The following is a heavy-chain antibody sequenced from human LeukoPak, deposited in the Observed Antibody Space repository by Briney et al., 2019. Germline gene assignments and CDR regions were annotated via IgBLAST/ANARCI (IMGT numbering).Heavy chain of an antibody. D-gene: IGHD3-22*01. V-gene: IGHV3-30*02. Sequence: GGSRRLSCAASGFTFSTYGMHRVRQAPGEGLEWVAFIRSDGNNKYYADSVKGRFTISRDNSKSTLYLQMNSLTAEDTAVYYCAKADDYYDTSGYFSFDSWGQGTLVTVSS. J-gene: IGHJ4*02. CDR3: AKADDYYDTSGYFSFDS. CDR1: GFTFSTYG. CDR2: IRSDGNNK.